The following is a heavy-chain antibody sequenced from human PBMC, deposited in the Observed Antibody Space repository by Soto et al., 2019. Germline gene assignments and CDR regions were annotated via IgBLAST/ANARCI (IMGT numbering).Heavy chain of an antibody. J-gene: IGHJ6*04. CDR1: GYSFTSYW. Sequence: GESLKISCKGSGYSFTSYWISWVRQMPGKGLEWMGRIDPSDSYTNYSPSFQGHVTISADKSISTAYLQWSSLKASDTAMYYCARSRGSGHWWRRMGSADGSGMDVWGKGTTVTVSS. CDR2: IDPSDSYT. CDR3: ARSRGSGHWWRRMGSADGSGMDV. V-gene: IGHV5-10-1*01. D-gene: IGHD2-15*01.